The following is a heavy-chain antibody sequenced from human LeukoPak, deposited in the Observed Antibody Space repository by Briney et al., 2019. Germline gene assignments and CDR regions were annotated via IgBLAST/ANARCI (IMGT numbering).Heavy chain of an antibody. Sequence: GGSLRLSCAASGFTFDDYAMHWVRQAPGKGLEWVSGISWNSGSIGYADSVKGRFTISRDNAKNSLYLQMNSLRAEDMALYYCAKDIGSGYYGSDAFDIWGQGTMVTVSS. V-gene: IGHV3-9*03. J-gene: IGHJ3*02. CDR3: AKDIGSGYYGSDAFDI. D-gene: IGHD3-10*01. CDR2: ISWNSGSI. CDR1: GFTFDDYA.